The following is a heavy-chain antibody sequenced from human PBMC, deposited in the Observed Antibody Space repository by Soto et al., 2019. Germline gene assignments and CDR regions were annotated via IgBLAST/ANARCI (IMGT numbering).Heavy chain of an antibody. J-gene: IGHJ4*02. CDR2: IYHSGST. D-gene: IGHD2-15*01. CDR1: GGSISSSNW. V-gene: IGHV4-4*02. Sequence: QVQLQESGPGLVKPSGTLSLTCAVSGGSISSSNWWSWVRQPPGKGLEWMGEIYHSGSTNYNPSLKSRVTISVDKSKNQFSLKLSSVTAADTAVYYCARGRYCSGGRCYSTQDYWGQGTLVTVSS. CDR3: ARGRYCSGGRCYSTQDY.